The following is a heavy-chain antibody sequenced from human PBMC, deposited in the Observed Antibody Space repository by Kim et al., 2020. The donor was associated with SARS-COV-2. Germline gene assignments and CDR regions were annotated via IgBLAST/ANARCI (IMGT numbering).Heavy chain of an antibody. CDR2: IGSDGNME. CDR3: ARDRISVKSLDV. V-gene: IGHV3-33*08. Sequence: GGSLRLSCAASRFTFSIYDMHWVRQAPGKGLEWLASIGSDGNMEYYVESVKGRFTLSRDNSKNTMYLQMNNLRPEDTAVYHCARDRISVKSLDVWGRGTAVTVSS. D-gene: IGHD3-3*02. CDR1: RFTFSIYD. J-gene: IGHJ6*02.